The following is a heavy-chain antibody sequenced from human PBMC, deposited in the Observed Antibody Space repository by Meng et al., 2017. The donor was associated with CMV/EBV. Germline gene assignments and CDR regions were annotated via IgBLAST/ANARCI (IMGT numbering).Heavy chain of an antibody. V-gene: IGHV1-69*10. CDR2: IIPILGIA. CDR1: GYTFTSYD. J-gene: IGHJ3*02. Sequence: SVKVSCKASGYTFTSYDINWVRQAPGQGLEWMGGIIPILGIANYAQKFQGRVTITADKSTSTAYMELSSLRSEDTAVYYCAREPRRFYDFWSGYSGAFDIWGQETMVTVSS. CDR3: AREPRRFYDFWSGYSGAFDI. D-gene: IGHD3-3*01.